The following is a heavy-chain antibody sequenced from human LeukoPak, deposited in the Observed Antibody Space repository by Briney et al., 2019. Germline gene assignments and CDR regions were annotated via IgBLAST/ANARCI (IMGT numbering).Heavy chain of an antibody. CDR3: ARANPTIPIFYFDF. Sequence: GGSLRLSCAASGFTFSSYSMNWVRQAPGKGPEWISYISSSADRIYYADSVRGRLAISRDNDRNSLFLDMNTLRAEDTAVYYCARANPTIPIFYFDFWGRGTLVTVSS. CDR1: GFTFSSYS. J-gene: IGHJ4*02. V-gene: IGHV3-48*01. CDR2: ISSSADRI. D-gene: IGHD2-2*02.